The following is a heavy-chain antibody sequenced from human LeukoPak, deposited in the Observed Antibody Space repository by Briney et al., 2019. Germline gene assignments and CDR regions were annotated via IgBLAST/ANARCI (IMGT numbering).Heavy chain of an antibody. D-gene: IGHD6-13*01. J-gene: IGHJ3*02. CDR2: IIPIFGTA. V-gene: IGHV1-69*13. Sequence: SVKVSCKASGGTFSSYATSWVRQAPGQGLEWMGGIIPIFGTANYAQKFQGRVTITADESTSTAYMELSSLRSEDTAVYYCARDREEYSSSWYVAFDIWGQGTMVTVSS. CDR3: ARDREEYSSSWYVAFDI. CDR1: GGTFSSYA.